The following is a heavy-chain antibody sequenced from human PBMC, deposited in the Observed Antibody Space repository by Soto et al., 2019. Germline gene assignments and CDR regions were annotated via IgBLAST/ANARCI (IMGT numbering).Heavy chain of an antibody. CDR2: ISAYNGNT. CDR1: GYTFTSYG. Sequence: ASVKVSCKASGYTFTSYGISWVRQAPGQGLEWMGWISAYNGNTNYAQKLQGRVTMTTDTSTSTAYMELRSLRSDDTAVYYCARGAGGDYAEPWIDYWGQGTLVTVSS. V-gene: IGHV1-18*01. J-gene: IGHJ4*02. CDR3: ARGAGGDYAEPWIDY. D-gene: IGHD4-17*01.